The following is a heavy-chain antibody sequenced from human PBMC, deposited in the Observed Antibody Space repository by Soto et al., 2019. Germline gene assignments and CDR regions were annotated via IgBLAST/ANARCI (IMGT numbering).Heavy chain of an antibody. CDR2: INSSSSYT. J-gene: IGHJ2*01. CDR3: ARTIVAAGGRRYFDL. CDR1: GFTFSDYY. V-gene: IGHV3-11*05. D-gene: IGHD6-13*01. Sequence: QVQLVESGGGLVKPGGSLRLSCAASGFTFSDYYMSWIRQAPGKGLEWVSYINSSSSYTNYADSVKGRFTISRDNAKNSLDLQMNSLRAEDTAVYYCARTIVAAGGRRYFDLWGRGTLVTVSS.